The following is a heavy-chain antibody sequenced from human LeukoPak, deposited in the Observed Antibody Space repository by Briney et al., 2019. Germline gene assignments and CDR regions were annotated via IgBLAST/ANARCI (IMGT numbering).Heavy chain of an antibody. CDR2: ISAYNGNT. CDR1: GYTFTSYG. J-gene: IGHJ4*02. CDR3: ARLVGYCSSTSCPTPLDY. Sequence: ASVKVSCKASGYTFTSYGISWVRQAPGQGLEWMGWISAYNGNTNYAQKLQGRVTMTTDTSTSTAYMELRSLRSDDTAVYYCARLVGYCSSTSCPTPLDYWGQGTLVTVSS. V-gene: IGHV1-18*01. D-gene: IGHD2-2*03.